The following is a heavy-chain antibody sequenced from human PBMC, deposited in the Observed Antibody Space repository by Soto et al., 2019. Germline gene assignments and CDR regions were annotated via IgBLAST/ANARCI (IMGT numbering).Heavy chain of an antibody. CDR1: GFTFSDYG. J-gene: IGHJ3*02. CDR3: AKIRAVAGWDDAFDI. CDR2: ISFDGNKI. D-gene: IGHD6-19*01. V-gene: IGHV3-30*18. Sequence: PGEYLKISCVTPGFTFSDYGFHWVRQAAGKGLDGVAMISFDGNKINYAESVKGRFTISRDPSKNTLYLQMNSLRAEDTAVYYYAKIRAVAGWDDAFDIWGQGTMVTVSS.